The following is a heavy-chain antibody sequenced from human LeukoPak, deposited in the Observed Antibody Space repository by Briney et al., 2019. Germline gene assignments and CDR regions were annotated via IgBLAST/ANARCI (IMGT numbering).Heavy chain of an antibody. D-gene: IGHD4-23*01. Sequence: ASVEVSCKASGYTFTSYDINWVRQATGQGLEWMGWMNPNSGNTGYAQKFQGRVTITRNTSISTAYMELSSLRSEDTAVYYCARAPIRWYAFDIWGQGTMVTVSS. CDR3: ARAPIRWYAFDI. J-gene: IGHJ3*02. V-gene: IGHV1-8*03. CDR2: MNPNSGNT. CDR1: GYTFTSYD.